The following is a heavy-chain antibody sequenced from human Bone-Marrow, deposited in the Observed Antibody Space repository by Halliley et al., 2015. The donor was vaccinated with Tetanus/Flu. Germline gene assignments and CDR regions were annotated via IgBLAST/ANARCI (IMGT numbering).Heavy chain of an antibody. Sequence: SLRLSCAASGFSFSSYAMNWVRQAPGKGLEWVSVISGNSGTTYYADSVKGRVTISRDNSKNTLYLQMNSLRAGDTAVYYCANGYSYGRAPLDNWGQGALVTTSS. CDR1: GFSFSSYA. D-gene: IGHD5-12*01. CDR2: ISGNSGTT. V-gene: IGHV3-23*01. CDR3: ANGYSYGRAPLDN. J-gene: IGHJ4*02.